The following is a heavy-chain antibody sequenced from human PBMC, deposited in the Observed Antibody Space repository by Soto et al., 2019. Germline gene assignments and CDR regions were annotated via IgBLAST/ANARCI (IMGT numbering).Heavy chain of an antibody. V-gene: IGHV3-7*05. CDR2: INEEGTER. Sequence: EVQLVESGGGLVQPGGSLRVSCAASGFSFSSYWMSWVRHGPGKGLEWVADINEEGTERYYADSVKGRFTISRDNGENSVYLQMNNLRVDDTAVYSCAKSPMVRTFHYGMEVWGQGPTVTVSS. J-gene: IGHJ6*02. CDR1: GFSFSSYW. D-gene: IGHD2-8*01. CDR3: AKSPMVRTFHYGMEV.